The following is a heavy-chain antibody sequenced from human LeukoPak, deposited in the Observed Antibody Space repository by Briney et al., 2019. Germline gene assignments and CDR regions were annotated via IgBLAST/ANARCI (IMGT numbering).Heavy chain of an antibody. J-gene: IGHJ3*02. CDR1: GFTFSSYA. CDR2: ISYDGSNK. CDR3: ARENEQWLVLGHAFDI. V-gene: IGHV3-30*01. D-gene: IGHD6-19*01. Sequence: GRSLRLSCAASGFTFSSYAMHWVRQAPGKGLEWVAVISYDGSNKYYADSVKGRFTISRDNSKNTLYLQMNSLRAEDTAVYYCARENEQWLVLGHAFDIWGQGTMVTVSS.